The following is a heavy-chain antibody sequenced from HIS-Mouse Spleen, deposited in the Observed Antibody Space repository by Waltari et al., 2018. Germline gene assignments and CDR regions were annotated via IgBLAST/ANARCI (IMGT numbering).Heavy chain of an antibody. CDR3: ARGRRYYGSGSYGSFDY. Sequence: QVQLQESGPGLVKPSQTLSLTCTVSGGSISSGGYYWSWIRQHPGTGLEWIGSNYYSGSNYDNPSRKSRVTISVDTSKNQFSLKLSSVTAADTAVYYCARGRRYYGSGSYGSFDYWGQGTLVTVSS. D-gene: IGHD3-10*01. CDR2: NYYSGSN. CDR1: GGSISSGGYY. V-gene: IGHV4-39*07. J-gene: IGHJ4*02.